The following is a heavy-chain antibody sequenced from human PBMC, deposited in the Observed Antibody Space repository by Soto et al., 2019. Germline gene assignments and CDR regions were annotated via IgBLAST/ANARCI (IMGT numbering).Heavy chain of an antibody. Sequence: QLQLQESGPGLVKASETLSLTCTVSGGSITRNNHFWGWIRQSPGKGLEWIGSIKYGGTTNYNPSLKGRVSMSAETSKNQFSLMMNSVTAADTAVYYCARLGSSGWYQGSYFDYWGQGTLVTVSS. J-gene: IGHJ4*02. V-gene: IGHV4-39*01. CDR2: IKYGGTT. D-gene: IGHD6-19*01. CDR1: GGSITRNNHF. CDR3: ARLGSSGWYQGSYFDY.